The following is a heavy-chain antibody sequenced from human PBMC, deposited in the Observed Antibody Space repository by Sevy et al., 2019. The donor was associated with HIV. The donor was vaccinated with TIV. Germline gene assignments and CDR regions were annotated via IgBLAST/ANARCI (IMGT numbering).Heavy chain of an antibody. Sequence: GGSLRLSCAASGFTFSSYNINWVRQAPGKXLEWVSSITSGGSYIFYADSVKGRFTTSRDNAKNSLYLQMNSLRAEDTAVYYCARDKTILEGRYGMDVWGQGTTVTVSS. CDR3: ARDKTILEGRYGMDV. CDR1: GFTFSSYN. CDR2: ITSGGSYI. V-gene: IGHV3-21*01. J-gene: IGHJ6*02. D-gene: IGHD3-3*01.